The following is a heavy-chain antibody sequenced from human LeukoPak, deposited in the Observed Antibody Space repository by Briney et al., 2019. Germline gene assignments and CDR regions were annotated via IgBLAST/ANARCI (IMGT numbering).Heavy chain of an antibody. J-gene: IGHJ4*02. CDR3: ARVAYSSGPFDY. CDR2: IIPIFGTA. V-gene: IGHV1-69*13. D-gene: IGHD6-19*01. CDR1: GGTFSSYA. Sequence: GASVKVSCKASGGTFSSYAISWVRQAPGQGLEWMGGIIPIFGTANYAQKFQGRVTITADESTSTAYMELSSLRSEDTAVYYCARVAYSSGPFDYWGQGTLVTVSS.